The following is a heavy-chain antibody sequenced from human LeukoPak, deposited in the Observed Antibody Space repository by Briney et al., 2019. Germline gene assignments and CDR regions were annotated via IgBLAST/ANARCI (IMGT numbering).Heavy chain of an antibody. D-gene: IGHD6-6*01. CDR3: ARGTYSSSSGLDTHFDY. V-gene: IGHV1-46*01. CDR1: GYTLTNYY. J-gene: IGHJ4*02. CDR2: INPSGGST. Sequence: VASVKVSCKASGYTLTNYYMHWVRQAPVQGLAWMGIINPSGGSTSYAQKFQGRVTTTRDTSTSTVYMELSSLRSEDTAVYYCARGTYSSSSGLDTHFDYWGQGTLVTVSS.